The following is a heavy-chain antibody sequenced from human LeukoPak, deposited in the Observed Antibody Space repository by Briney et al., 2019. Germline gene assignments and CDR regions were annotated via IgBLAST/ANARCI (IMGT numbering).Heavy chain of an antibody. J-gene: IGHJ5*02. V-gene: IGHV4-4*07. CDR1: GGSISSYY. D-gene: IGHD3-16*02. CDR2: IYTSGST. Sequence: SETLSLTCTVSGGSISSYYWSWIRQPAGKGLEWIGRIYTSGSTNYNPSLKSRVTMSVDTSKNQFSLRLSSVTAADTAVYYCAXXXXXTFGAVISRRRWFDPWGQGTLVTVSS. CDR3: AXXXXXTFGAVISRRRWFDP.